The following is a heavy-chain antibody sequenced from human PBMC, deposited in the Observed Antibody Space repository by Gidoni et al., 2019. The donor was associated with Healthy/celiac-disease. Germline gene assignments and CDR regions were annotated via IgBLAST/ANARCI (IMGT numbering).Heavy chain of an antibody. CDR1: GFTFSSYA. Sequence: EVQLLESGGGLVQPGGSLRLSCAASGFTFSSYAMSWVRQAPGKGLEWVSAISGSGGSTYYADSVKGRFTIARDNSKNTLYLQMNSLRAEDTAVYYCAKDSLYSNYFRGFDYWGQGTLVTVSS. J-gene: IGHJ4*02. V-gene: IGHV3-23*01. D-gene: IGHD4-4*01. CDR3: AKDSLYSNYFRGFDY. CDR2: ISGSGGST.